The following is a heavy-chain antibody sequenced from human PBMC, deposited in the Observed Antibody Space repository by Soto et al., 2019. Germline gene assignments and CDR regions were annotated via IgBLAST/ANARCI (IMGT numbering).Heavy chain of an antibody. J-gene: IGHJ6*02. D-gene: IGHD6-13*01. V-gene: IGHV3-30*03. Sequence: QVQLVESGGGVVQPGRSLRLSCAASGFTFSSYGMHWVRQAPGKGLEWVAVISYDGSNKYYADSVKGRFTISRDNSKNTMYVQMNSLRAEDTAVYYCGSWPAAANYYGMDVWGQGTTVTVSS. CDR2: ISYDGSNK. CDR1: GFTFSSYG. CDR3: GSWPAAANYYGMDV.